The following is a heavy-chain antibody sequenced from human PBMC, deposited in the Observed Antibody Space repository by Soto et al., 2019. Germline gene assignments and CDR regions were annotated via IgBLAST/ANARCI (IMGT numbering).Heavy chain of an antibody. CDR2: ISSSGTT. J-gene: IGHJ6*02. D-gene: IGHD3-3*01. CDR3: ARDSTILTRAMDV. Sequence: SETLSLTCTVSGDSFTNYYWSWIRQPAGKGLEWIGRISSSGTTNYNPSLKSRVTMSIDTSEKQLSLNLRSVTAADTAVYYCARDSTILTRAMDVWGPGTTVTVS. V-gene: IGHV4-4*07. CDR1: GDSFTNYY.